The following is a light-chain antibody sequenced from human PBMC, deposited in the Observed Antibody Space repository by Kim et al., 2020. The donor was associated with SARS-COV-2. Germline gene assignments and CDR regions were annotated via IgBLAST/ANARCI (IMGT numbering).Light chain of an antibody. CDR1: QSISSY. CDR3: QQSYSVLT. Sequence: LSASVGDRVTITCRASQSISSYLNWYQQKPGKAPKLLIYAASSLQSGVPSRFSGSGSGTDFTLTISSLQPEDFATYYCQQSYSVLTFGGGTKLEI. CDR2: AAS. J-gene: IGKJ4*01. V-gene: IGKV1-39*01.